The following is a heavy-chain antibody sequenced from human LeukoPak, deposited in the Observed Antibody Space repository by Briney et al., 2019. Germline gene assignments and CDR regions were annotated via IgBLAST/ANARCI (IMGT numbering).Heavy chain of an antibody. CDR2: ISGSGGST. V-gene: IGHV3-23*01. J-gene: IGHJ4*02. CDR1: GITLSNYG. D-gene: IGHD3-22*01. Sequence: GGSLRLSCAVSGITLSNYGMSWVRQAPGKGLEWVAGISGSGGSTNYADSVKGRFTISRDNRKNTLYLQMNSLRVEDTAVYFCAKRGVVIRVILVGFHKEAYYFDSWGQGALVTVSS. CDR3: AKRGVVIRVILVGFHKEAYYFDS.